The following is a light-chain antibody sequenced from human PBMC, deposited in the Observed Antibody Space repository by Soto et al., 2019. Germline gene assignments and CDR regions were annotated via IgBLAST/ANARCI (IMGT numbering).Light chain of an antibody. CDR3: QQYETFSGT. J-gene: IGKJ1*01. Sequence: DIQMTQSPSTLSASVGDRVTITCRASQSIGYWLAWYQQKPGKAPKLLIYDASALPRGVPSRFSGSGSGTKFTLTIASLQPDDFATYYCQQYETFSGTFGPGTKVEIK. V-gene: IGKV1-5*01. CDR1: QSIGYW. CDR2: DAS.